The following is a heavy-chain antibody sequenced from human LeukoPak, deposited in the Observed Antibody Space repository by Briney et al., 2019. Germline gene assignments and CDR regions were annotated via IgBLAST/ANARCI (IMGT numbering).Heavy chain of an antibody. CDR2: INHSGRT. V-gene: IGHV4-34*01. Sequence: ASETLSLTCALYGGSFRGYYWSWIRQPPGKGLEWIGEINHSGRTNYDPSLKSRVTISVDTSKNQFSLKLSSVTAADTAVYYCARGRGIAARPGFFDYWGQGTLVTVSS. CDR3: ARGRGIAARPGFFDY. J-gene: IGHJ4*02. D-gene: IGHD6-6*01. CDR1: GGSFRGYY.